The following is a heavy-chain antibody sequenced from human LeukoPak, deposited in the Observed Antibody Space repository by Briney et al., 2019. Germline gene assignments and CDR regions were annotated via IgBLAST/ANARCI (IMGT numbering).Heavy chain of an antibody. D-gene: IGHD6-19*01. CDR2: VSWNRDYI. J-gene: IGHJ4*02. V-gene: IGHV3-9*03. CDR1: PVIFEDYA. CDR3: AATSGWYDSYFDY. Sequence: GRSLRLSCARSPVIFEDYAIHCVRRVASCGLEWGGGVSWNRDYIGHAESVKGRFTISREHDRNYVYLQMNSVGVDDMGLYYCAATSGWYDSYFDYWGQGALVTVSS.